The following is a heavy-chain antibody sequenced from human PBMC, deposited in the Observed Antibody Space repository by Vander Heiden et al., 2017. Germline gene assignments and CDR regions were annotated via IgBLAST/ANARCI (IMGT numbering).Heavy chain of an antibody. J-gene: IGHJ4*02. Sequence: QVQLVQSGAEVKRPGASAQVSCTASGYTFTGYYMPWLRQAPGQGREWMGRINPNSGDTNDAQKLQGRVTMTRDTSSSTAYMEGTSLRSDDTAVYYCARGGERYSGSCDYWGQGTLVTVSS. CDR2: INPNSGDT. D-gene: IGHD6-13*01. V-gene: IGHV1-2*06. CDR1: GYTFTGYY. CDR3: ARGGERYSGSCDY.